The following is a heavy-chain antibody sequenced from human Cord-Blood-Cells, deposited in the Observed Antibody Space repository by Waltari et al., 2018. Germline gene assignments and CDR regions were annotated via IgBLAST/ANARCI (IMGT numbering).Heavy chain of an antibody. J-gene: IGHJ4*02. CDR3: ASREQLRGVMDDY. V-gene: IGHV4-34*01. D-gene: IGHD3-10*01. Sequence: QVQLQQWGAGLLKPSETLSLTCAVYGGSFSGYYWSWIRQPPGKGLEWIGEINHSGSTNYNPSLKGRVTISVDTSKNQFSLKLSSVTAADTAVYYCASREQLRGVMDDYWGQGTLVTVSS. CDR1: GGSFSGYY. CDR2: INHSGST.